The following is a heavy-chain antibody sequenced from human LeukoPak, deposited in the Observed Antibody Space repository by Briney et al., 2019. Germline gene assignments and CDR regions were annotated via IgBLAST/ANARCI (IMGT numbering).Heavy chain of an antibody. D-gene: IGHD2-2*01. CDR1: GFTFSSYA. CDR3: ARELDCSSTSCYWMFDY. Sequence: GGSLRLSCAASGFTFSSYAMHWVRQAPGKGLEWVAVISYDGSNKYYVDSVKGRFTISRDNSKNTLYLQMNSLRAEDTAVYYCARELDCSSTSCYWMFDYWGQGTLVTVSS. CDR2: ISYDGSNK. V-gene: IGHV3-30-3*01. J-gene: IGHJ4*02.